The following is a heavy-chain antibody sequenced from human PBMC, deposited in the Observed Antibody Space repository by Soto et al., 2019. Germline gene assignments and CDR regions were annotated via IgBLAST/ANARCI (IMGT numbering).Heavy chain of an antibody. Sequence: SDTLSLTCAVSGGSISSSNWWSWVRQPPGKGLEWIGEIYHSGSTNYNPSLKSRVTISVDKSKNQFSLKLSSVTAADTAVYYCGRCKVATIGWFDPWGQGTQVTVAS. D-gene: IGHD5-12*01. J-gene: IGHJ5*02. CDR1: GGSISSSNW. V-gene: IGHV4-4*02. CDR3: GRCKVATIGWFDP. CDR2: IYHSGST.